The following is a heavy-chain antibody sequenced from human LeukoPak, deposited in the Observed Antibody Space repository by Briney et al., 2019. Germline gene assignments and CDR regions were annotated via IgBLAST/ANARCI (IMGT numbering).Heavy chain of an antibody. J-gene: IGHJ4*02. Sequence: ASVKVSCKASGYTFSSYDIHWVRQATGQGLGWMGWMNPNRGNTGYVQKFQGRVTMTRSTSISTAYMELSSLRSEDTAVYYCARLSNSGYDPDYWGQGTLVTVSS. CDR3: ARLSNSGYDPDY. CDR2: MNPNRGNT. CDR1: GYTFSSYD. V-gene: IGHV1-8*01. D-gene: IGHD5-12*01.